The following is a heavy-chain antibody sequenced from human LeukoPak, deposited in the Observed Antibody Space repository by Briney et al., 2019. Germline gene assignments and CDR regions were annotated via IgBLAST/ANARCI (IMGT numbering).Heavy chain of an antibody. J-gene: IGHJ4*02. CDR3: ARHAGIRYFDWFFDY. V-gene: IGHV4-39*01. D-gene: IGHD3-9*01. CDR1: GGSISSSSYY. Sequence: SETLSLTCTVSGGSISSSSYYWGWIRQPPGKGLEWIGSIYYSGSTYYNPSLKSRVTISVDTSKNQFSLKLSSVTAADTAVYYCARHAGIRYFDWFFDYWGKGTLVTVSS. CDR2: IYYSGST.